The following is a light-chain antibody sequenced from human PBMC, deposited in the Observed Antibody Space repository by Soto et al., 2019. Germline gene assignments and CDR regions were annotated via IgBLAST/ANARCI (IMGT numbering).Light chain of an antibody. CDR2: GAS. Sequence: DIVLTQFPGTLSLSTGERATLSCRTSKSITANYLAWYQQKPGQAPRLLIYGASSRASGIPDRFSGSGSGTDFTLTITRREPEDFAVYYCQQYDSLPRTFGQGTKVEIK. V-gene: IGKV3-20*01. CDR1: KSITANY. J-gene: IGKJ1*01. CDR3: QQYDSLPRT.